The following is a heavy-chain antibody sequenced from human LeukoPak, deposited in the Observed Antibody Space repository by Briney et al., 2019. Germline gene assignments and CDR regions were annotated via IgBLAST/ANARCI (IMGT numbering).Heavy chain of an antibody. J-gene: IGHJ6*02. V-gene: IGHV3-53*01. CDR3: ARADPYFYYGMDV. CDR1: GFTVSSNY. CDR2: IYSGGST. Sequence: AGGSLRLSCAASGFTVSSNYMSWVRQAPGKGLEWVSVIYSGGSTYYADSVKGRFTISRDNSKNTLYLQMNSLRAEDTAVYYCARADPYFYYGMDVWGQGTTVTVSS.